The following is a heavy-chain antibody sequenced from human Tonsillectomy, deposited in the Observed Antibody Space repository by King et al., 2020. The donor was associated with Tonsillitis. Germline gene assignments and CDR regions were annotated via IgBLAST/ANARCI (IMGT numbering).Heavy chain of an antibody. J-gene: IGHJ4*02. Sequence: VQLVEFGGGLVQPGGSLRLSCAASGFTFSSYDMHWVRQATGKGLEWVSAIGTAGDTYYPGSVKGRFTISRENAKNSLYLQMNSLRAGDTAVYYCARAYPRWGYGGYYFDYWGQGTLVTVSS. CDR3: ARAYPRWGYGGYYFDY. V-gene: IGHV3-13*01. CDR2: IGTAGDT. D-gene: IGHD5-12*01. CDR1: GFTFSSYD.